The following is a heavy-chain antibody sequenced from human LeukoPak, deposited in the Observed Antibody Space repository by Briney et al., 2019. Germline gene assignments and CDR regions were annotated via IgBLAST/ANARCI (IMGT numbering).Heavy chain of an antibody. CDR2: IRYDGSNK. D-gene: IGHD3-22*01. CDR3: GRDYYPYDSSAYPPFDY. CDR1: GFSFRYYC. J-gene: IGHJ4*02. Sequence: GSLRTFFAAAGFSFRYYCMQRGPQAPGKGLEVVGIIRYDGSNKYYADSVKGRFTISRDNSKNTLYLQMNSLRAEDTAVYYCGRDYYPYDSSAYPPFDYWGQGTLVTVSS. V-gene: IGHV3-30*02.